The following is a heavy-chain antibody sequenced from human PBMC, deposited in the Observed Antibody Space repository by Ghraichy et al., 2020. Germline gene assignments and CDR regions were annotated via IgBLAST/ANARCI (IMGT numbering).Heavy chain of an antibody. J-gene: IGHJ3*02. V-gene: IGHV4-39*01. D-gene: IGHD2-2*01. CDR2: LYYGDNT. CDR1: GASISSGSYY. Sequence: SETLSLTCTVSGASISSGSYYWGWIRQTPGKGLEWIGSLYYGDNTHYNPSLKSRVTMSVDTSKNQFSLKLSSVTAADTAVYYCARHSFCSTTSCTAFDIWGQGTMVPVSS. CDR3: ARHSFCSTTSCTAFDI.